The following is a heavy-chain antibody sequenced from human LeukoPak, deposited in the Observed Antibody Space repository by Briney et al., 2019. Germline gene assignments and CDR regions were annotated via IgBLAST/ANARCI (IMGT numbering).Heavy chain of an antibody. J-gene: IGHJ3*01. V-gene: IGHV5-51*01. CDR2: IYPGDSDT. CDR3: ARPNITSYYDSRGSDAFDV. CDR1: GYSFTSYW. Sequence: GESLKISCKGSGYSFTSYWIGWVRQMPGKGLEWMGIIYPGDSDTRYSPSFQGQVTISADKSVSTAYLHWSSLKASDTAIYYCARPNITSYYDSRGSDAFDVWGQGTMVAVSS. D-gene: IGHD3-22*01.